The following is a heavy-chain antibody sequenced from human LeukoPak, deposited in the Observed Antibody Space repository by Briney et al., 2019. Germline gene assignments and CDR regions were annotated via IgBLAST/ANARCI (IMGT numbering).Heavy chain of an antibody. CDR3: ARWHSYGYDNWFDP. V-gene: IGHV1-18*01. Sequence: ASVKVSCKASGYTFTSYGISWVRQASGQGLEWMGWISAYNGNTNYAQKLQGRVTMTTDTSTSTAYMELRSLRSDDTAVYYCARWHSYGYDNWFDPWGQGTLVTVSS. D-gene: IGHD5-18*01. CDR2: ISAYNGNT. J-gene: IGHJ5*02. CDR1: GYTFTSYG.